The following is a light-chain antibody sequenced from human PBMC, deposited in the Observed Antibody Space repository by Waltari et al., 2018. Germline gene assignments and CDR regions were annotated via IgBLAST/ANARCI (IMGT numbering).Light chain of an antibody. V-gene: IGKV1-27*01. Sequence: DIQMTQSPSPLSASVGDRVTITCRASHDINNYLAWYQQKPGKVPVLVIYAASTPSSGVPSRFSGSGFGRDFTLTISSLQPEDVATYYCQKFDRSPLTFGGGTKVEI. J-gene: IGKJ4*01. CDR1: HDINNY. CDR3: QKFDRSPLT. CDR2: AAS.